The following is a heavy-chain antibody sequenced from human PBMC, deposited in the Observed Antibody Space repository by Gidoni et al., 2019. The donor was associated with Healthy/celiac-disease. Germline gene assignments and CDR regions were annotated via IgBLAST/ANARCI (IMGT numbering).Heavy chain of an antibody. CDR2: RWYDGSNK. CDR1: GFTFSSYG. D-gene: IGHD1-26*01. Sequence: QVQLVESGGGVVQPGRSLRLACAASGFTFSSYGMHWVRQDPGKGLGWEACRWYDGSNKYYADSVKGRFTISRYNSKNTLYLQMNSLRAEDTAVYYCARDGGELLSPHALDYWGQGTLVTVSS. V-gene: IGHV3-33*01. J-gene: IGHJ4*02. CDR3: ARDGGELLSPHALDY.